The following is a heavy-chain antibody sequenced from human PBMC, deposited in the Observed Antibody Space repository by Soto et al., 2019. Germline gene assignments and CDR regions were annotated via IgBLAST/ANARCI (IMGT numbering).Heavy chain of an antibody. CDR3: ASGEWAYCGGDGYGEVDY. Sequence: QVQLVQSGAEVKKPGASVKVSCKASGYTFTSYDINWVRQATGQGLEWMGWMNPNSGNTGYAQKFQGRVTMTRNTSKSTAYMELSSLGSEDTAVYYCASGEWAYCGGDGYGEVDYWGQGTLVAVSS. V-gene: IGHV1-8*01. D-gene: IGHD2-21*02. CDR2: MNPNSGNT. CDR1: GYTFTSYD. J-gene: IGHJ4*02.